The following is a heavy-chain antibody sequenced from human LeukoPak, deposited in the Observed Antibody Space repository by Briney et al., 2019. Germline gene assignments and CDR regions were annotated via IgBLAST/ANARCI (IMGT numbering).Heavy chain of an antibody. Sequence: ASVKVSCKASGYTFTSYAMNWVRQAPGQGLEWMGWINTNSGNPTYAQGFTGRFVFSLDTSVSTAYLQISSLKAEDTAVYYCQMQGFGSGRDDYYYYMDVWGKGTTVTIFS. CDR2: INTNSGNP. CDR1: GYTFTSYA. V-gene: IGHV7-4-1*02. CDR3: QMQGFGSGRDDYYYYMDV. D-gene: IGHD3-10*01. J-gene: IGHJ6*03.